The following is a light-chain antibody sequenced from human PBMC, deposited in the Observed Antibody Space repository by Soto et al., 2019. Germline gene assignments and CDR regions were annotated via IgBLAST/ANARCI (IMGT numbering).Light chain of an antibody. CDR3: QSYDSSLSGYVV. J-gene: IGLJ2*01. Sequence: QPVLTQPPSVSGAPGQRVTLSCTGSSSNIGAGYDVHWYQQLPGPAPKLLIYGNSNRPSGVPDRFSGSKSGTSASLAITGLQAEYEADYYCQSYDSSLSGYVVFGGGTKLTVL. CDR1: SSNIGAGYD. V-gene: IGLV1-40*01. CDR2: GNS.